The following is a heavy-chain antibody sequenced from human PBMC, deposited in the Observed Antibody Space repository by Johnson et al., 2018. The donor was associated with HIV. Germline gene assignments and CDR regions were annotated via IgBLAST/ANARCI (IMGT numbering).Heavy chain of an antibody. D-gene: IGHD5-12*01. CDR3: ARAYRRSFDF. V-gene: IGHV3-11*04. CDR1: GFTFSDYY. J-gene: IGHJ3*01. Sequence: QVQLVESGGGLVNPGGSLRLSCITSGFTFSDYYMSWVRHSPGRGLECVSYIGTSDSTTYYADSVKGRFSISRDNAKNSLYLQMYSLGAEDTAVYYFARAYRRSFDFWGQGTVVTVSS. CDR2: IGTSDSTT.